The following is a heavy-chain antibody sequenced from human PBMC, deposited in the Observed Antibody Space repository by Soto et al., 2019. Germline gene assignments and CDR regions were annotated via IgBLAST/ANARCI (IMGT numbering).Heavy chain of an antibody. D-gene: IGHD3-22*01. CDR3: ARDNEEYYYDSSGYYGNAFEI. V-gene: IGHV3-66*01. CDR1: GLTVNIPY. J-gene: IGHJ3*02. Sequence: PGGSLRHSNAASGLTVNIPYVSLVRKATGKGLEWVSLIYSGGSTYYADSVKGRFTISRDNSKNTLYLQMNSLRAEDTAVYYCARDNEEYYYDSSGYYGNAFEIWGQGTMVTVS. CDR2: IYSGGST.